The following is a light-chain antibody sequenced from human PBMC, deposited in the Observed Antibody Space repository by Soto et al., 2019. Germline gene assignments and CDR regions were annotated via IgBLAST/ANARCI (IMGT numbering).Light chain of an antibody. V-gene: IGKV3-20*01. CDR2: GAS. Sequence: IVLTQSPGTLSLSPGERATLSCRASQTVSGSHLAWYQQKPGQAPRLIIYGASTRPTGTPDRFRGSGSGTDFTLTITRLEPEDFAVYYCQQYGGAPPEYPFGQGTKLEIK. CDR3: QQYGGAPPEYP. CDR1: QTVSGSH. J-gene: IGKJ2*01.